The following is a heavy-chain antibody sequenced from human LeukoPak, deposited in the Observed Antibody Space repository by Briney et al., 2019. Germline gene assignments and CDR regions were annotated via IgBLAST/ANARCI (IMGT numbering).Heavy chain of an antibody. CDR1: GFTFSSYS. J-gene: IGHJ4*02. V-gene: IGHV3-21*01. CDR2: ISSSSSYI. CDR3: ARGRVGEVVATIQPDY. D-gene: IGHD5-12*01. Sequence: GGSLRLSCAASGFTFSSYSMNWVRQAPGKGLEWVSSISSSSSYIYYADSVKGRFTISRDNAKNSLYLQMNSLRAEDTAVYYCARGRVGEVVATIQPDYWGQGTLVTVSS.